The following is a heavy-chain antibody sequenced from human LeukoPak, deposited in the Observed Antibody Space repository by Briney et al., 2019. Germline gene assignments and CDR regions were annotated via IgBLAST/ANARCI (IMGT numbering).Heavy chain of an antibody. CDR1: AGSISSSGYY. V-gene: IGHV4-39*01. D-gene: IGHD3-22*01. Sequence: SETLSLTCTVSAGSISSSGYYWGWIRQPPGEGLQWIGSIYFSGTTYYSPSLKGRVAISVDAPKNQFSLKLTSVTAADTAVYYCVRTYYYDTSGSYQGVYCFDSWGQGTLVTVST. CDR3: VRTYYYDTSGSYQGVYCFDS. J-gene: IGHJ4*02. CDR2: IYFSGTT.